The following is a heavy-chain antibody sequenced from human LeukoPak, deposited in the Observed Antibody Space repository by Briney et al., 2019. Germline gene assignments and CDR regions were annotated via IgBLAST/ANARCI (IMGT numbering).Heavy chain of an antibody. J-gene: IGHJ4*02. CDR2: INHSGST. CDR3: ARFAKYSSSFSAEND. Sequence: SETLSLTCAVYGGSFSGYYWSWIRQPPGKGLEWIGEINHSGSTNYNPSLKSRVTISVDTSKNQFSLKLSSVTAADTAVYYCARFAKYSSSFSAENDWGQGTLVTVSS. CDR1: GGSFSGYY. D-gene: IGHD6-6*01. V-gene: IGHV4-34*01.